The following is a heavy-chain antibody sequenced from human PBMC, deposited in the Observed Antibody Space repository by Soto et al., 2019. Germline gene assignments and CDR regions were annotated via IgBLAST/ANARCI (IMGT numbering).Heavy chain of an antibody. CDR1: GYTFTSYG. CDR3: ARGPYYDFWSPDYYGMDV. J-gene: IGHJ6*02. CDR2: ISAYNGNT. V-gene: IGHV1-18*01. D-gene: IGHD3-3*01. Sequence: ASVKVSCKASGYTFTSYGISWVRQAPGQGLEWMGWISAYNGNTNYAQKLQGRVTMTTDTSTSTAYMELRSLRSDDTAVYYCARGPYYDFWSPDYYGMDVWGQGTTVTVSS.